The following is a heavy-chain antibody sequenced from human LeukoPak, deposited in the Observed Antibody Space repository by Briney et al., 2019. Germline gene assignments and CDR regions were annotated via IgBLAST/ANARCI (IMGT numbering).Heavy chain of an antibody. V-gene: IGHV3-23*01. CDR3: AKREPYYYGSGSYARFDY. Sequence: GGSLRLSCAASGFTFSSYAMSWVRQAPGKGLEWVSAISGSGGSTYYADSVKGRFTISRDNSKNTLYLQMNSLRAEDTAVYYRAKREPYYYGSGSYARFDYWGQGTLVTVSS. CDR1: GFTFSSYA. D-gene: IGHD3-10*01. J-gene: IGHJ4*02. CDR2: ISGSGGST.